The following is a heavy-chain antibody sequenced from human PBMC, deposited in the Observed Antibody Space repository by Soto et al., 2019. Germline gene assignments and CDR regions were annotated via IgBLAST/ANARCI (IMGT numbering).Heavy chain of an antibody. CDR1: GYTFTSYD. V-gene: IGHV1-8*01. J-gene: IGHJ6*03. CDR3: ARNIVVVPAAIKGTFYYYYYMDV. D-gene: IGHD2-2*01. Sequence: ASVKVSCKASGYTFTSYDINWVRQATGQGLEWMGWMNPNSGNTGYAQKFQGRVTMTRNTSISTAYMELSSLRSEDTAVYYCARNIVVVPAAIKGTFYYYYYMDVWGKGTTVTVSS. CDR2: MNPNSGNT.